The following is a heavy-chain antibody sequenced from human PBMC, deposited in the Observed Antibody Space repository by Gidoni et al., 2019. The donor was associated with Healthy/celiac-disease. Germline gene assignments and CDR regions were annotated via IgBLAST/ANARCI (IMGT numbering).Heavy chain of an antibody. Sequence: QVQLVESGGGVVQPGRSLRLSCAASGFTFSRYAMHWVRQAPGKGLEWVAVISYDGSNKYYADSVKGRFTISRDNSKNTLYLQMNSLRAEDTAVYYCARGGYRRVVVTAMPFDYWGQGTLVTVSS. CDR1: GFTFSRYA. D-gene: IGHD2-21*02. V-gene: IGHV3-30-3*01. J-gene: IGHJ4*02. CDR3: ARGGYRRVVVTAMPFDY. CDR2: ISYDGSNK.